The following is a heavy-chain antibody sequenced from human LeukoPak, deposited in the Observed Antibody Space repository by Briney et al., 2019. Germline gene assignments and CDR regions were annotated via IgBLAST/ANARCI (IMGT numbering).Heavy chain of an antibody. D-gene: IGHD3-10*01. CDR2: IFYSGTT. CDR1: GGSISGYY. J-gene: IGHJ4*02. V-gene: IGHV4-59*01. Sequence: SETLSLTCTVSGGSISGYYWSWIRQPPGKALEWIGYIFYSGTTSHNPSLKSRVTMSVDTSKNQFSLKLSSVTAADTAVYYCARTDYYDSGDYWGQGTLVTVPA. CDR3: ARTDYYDSGDY.